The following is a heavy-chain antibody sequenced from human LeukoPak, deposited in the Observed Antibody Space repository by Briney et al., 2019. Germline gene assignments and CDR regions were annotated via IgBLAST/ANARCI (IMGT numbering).Heavy chain of an antibody. J-gene: IGHJ3*02. CDR1: GGTFSSYA. D-gene: IGHD3-22*01. V-gene: IGHV1-69*13. CDR3: ARGRDYYDSSGYVGLAPGAFDI. Sequence: SVKVSCRASGGTFSSYAISWVRQAPGQGLEWMGGIIPIFGTANYAQKFQGRVTITADESTSTAYMELSSLRSEDTAVYYCARGRDYYDSSGYVGLAPGAFDIWGQGTMVTVSS. CDR2: IIPIFGTA.